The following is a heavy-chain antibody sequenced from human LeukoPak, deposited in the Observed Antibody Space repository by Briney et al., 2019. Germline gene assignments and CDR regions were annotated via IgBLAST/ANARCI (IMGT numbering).Heavy chain of an antibody. CDR1: GYTFTRYG. J-gene: IGHJ3*02. CDR3: ARVGWVSGIGQDVFDI. D-gene: IGHD1-26*01. Sequence: GASVKVSCKASGYTFTRYGISWVRQAPGQGLEWMGWISVYNGNTNHAQKFQGRVTMTTDTSTSTAYMELRSLRSDDTAVYYCARVGWVSGIGQDVFDIWGQGTMVTVSS. CDR2: ISVYNGNT. V-gene: IGHV1-18*01.